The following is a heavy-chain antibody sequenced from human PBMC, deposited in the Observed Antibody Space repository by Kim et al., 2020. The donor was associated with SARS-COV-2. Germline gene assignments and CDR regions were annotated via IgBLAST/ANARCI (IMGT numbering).Heavy chain of an antibody. CDR2: IWYDGSNK. V-gene: IGHV3-33*01. Sequence: GGSLRLSCAASGFTFSSYGMHWVRQAPGKGLEWVAVIWYDGSNKYYADSVKGRFTISRDNSKNTLYLQMNSLRAEDTAVYYCARDPGAADIYWYFDLWGRGTLVTVSS. CDR1: GFTFSSYG. D-gene: IGHD6-13*01. CDR3: ARDPGAADIYWYFDL. J-gene: IGHJ2*01.